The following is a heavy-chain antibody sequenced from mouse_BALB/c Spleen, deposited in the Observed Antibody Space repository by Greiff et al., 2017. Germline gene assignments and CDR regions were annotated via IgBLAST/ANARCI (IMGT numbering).Heavy chain of an antibody. CDR2: INPGSGGT. V-gene: IGHV1-54*03. Sequence: QVQLQQSGAELVRPGTSVKVSCKASGYSFTNYLIEWVKQRPGQGLEWIGVINPGSGGTNYNEKFKGKATLTADKSSSTAYMQLSSLTSDDSAVYVCARRDGQRYYAMDYWGQGTSVTVSA. CDR3: ARRDGQRYYAMDY. CDR1: GYSFTNYL. J-gene: IGHJ4*01. D-gene: IGHD2-3*01.